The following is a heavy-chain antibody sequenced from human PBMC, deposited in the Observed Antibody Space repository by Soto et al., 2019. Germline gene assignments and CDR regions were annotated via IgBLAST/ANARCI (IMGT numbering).Heavy chain of an antibody. CDR1: GYTFTRYD. D-gene: IGHD4-17*01. CDR3: ARGHSTIYGKDQDNCFDP. Sequence: QVQLVQSGAEVKKPGASVKVSCKASGYTFTRYDINWVRQATVQGLEWMGWMNPYGCNTGYAQKVPGESTMTMDTSISTAYMELSSLRSEDTAVYYCARGHSTIYGKDQDNCFDPWVQGTLVTVSS. CDR2: MNPYGCNT. J-gene: IGHJ5*02. V-gene: IGHV1-8*01.